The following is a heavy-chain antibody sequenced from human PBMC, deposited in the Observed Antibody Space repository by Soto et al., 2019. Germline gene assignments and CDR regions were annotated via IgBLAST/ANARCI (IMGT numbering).Heavy chain of an antibody. CDR2: ISAYNGNT. CDR1: GYTFTSYG. CDR3: ARDREPITMIGVAMRWFDP. V-gene: IGHV1-18*01. J-gene: IGHJ5*02. D-gene: IGHD3-22*01. Sequence: ASVKVSCKASGYTFTSYGISWVRQAPGQGLEWMGWISAYNGNTNYAQKLQGRVTMTTDTSTSTAYMELRSLRSDDTAVYYCARDREPITMIGVAMRWFDPWGQGTLVTVSS.